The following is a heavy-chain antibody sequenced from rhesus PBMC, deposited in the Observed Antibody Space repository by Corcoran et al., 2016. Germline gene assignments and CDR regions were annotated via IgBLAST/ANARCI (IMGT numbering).Heavy chain of an antibody. CDR3: ASSDWGDYADWYFDL. CDR1: GYTFTDYY. CDR2: INPYKGKQ. J-gene: IGHJ2*01. D-gene: IGHD3-34*01. Sequence: QVQLVQSGAEVKKPGSSVKVSCKTSGYTFTDYYMHWVRQAPRKGLEWMGWINPYKGKQKDAKKCQGRVTLTRDTLTITAYMELSSLRSEDTAVYYCASSDWGDYADWYFDLWGPGTPITISS. V-gene: IGHV1S2*01.